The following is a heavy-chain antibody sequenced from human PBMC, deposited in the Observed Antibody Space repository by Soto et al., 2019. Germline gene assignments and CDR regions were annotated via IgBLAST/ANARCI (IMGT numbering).Heavy chain of an antibody. V-gene: IGHV3-30*18. CDR1: GFTFSDYA. J-gene: IGHJ4*02. D-gene: IGHD6-19*01. CDR2: VSHDGRNT. CDR3: AKGGRQWLVTSDFNY. Sequence: GGSLRLSCAASGFTFSDYAMHWVRQAPGKGLEWVAVVSHDGRNTHYADSVKGRFTISRDSSKNTVSLEMASLRAEDTSVYYCAKGGRQWLVTSDFNYWGQGALVTVSS.